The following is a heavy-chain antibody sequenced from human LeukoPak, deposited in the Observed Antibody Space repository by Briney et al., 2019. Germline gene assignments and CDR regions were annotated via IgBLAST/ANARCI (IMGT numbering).Heavy chain of an antibody. CDR2: ISYDGSNK. V-gene: IGHV3-30*04. CDR3: ARAWTMVRGVMVGGWFDP. J-gene: IGHJ5*02. D-gene: IGHD3-10*01. Sequence: GGSLRLSCAASGFTFSSYAMHWVRQAPGKGLEWVAVISYDGSNKYYADSVKGRFTISRDNSKNTLYLQMNSLRAEDTAVYYCARAWTMVRGVMVGGWFDPWGQGTLVTVSS. CDR1: GFTFSSYA.